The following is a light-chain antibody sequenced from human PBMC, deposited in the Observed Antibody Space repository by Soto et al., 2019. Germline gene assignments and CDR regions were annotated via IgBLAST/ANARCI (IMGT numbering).Light chain of an antibody. J-gene: IGKJ2*01. CDR1: QTIGSW. V-gene: IGKV1-5*03. Sequence: DIQLTQFHSTLSASIGDRVTITCRATQTIGSWLAWYQQKPGKAPKLLIYRASSLETGVPSRFSGSGSGTEFTLTISSLQSDDFASYYCQEYKSYSPYTFGQGTRLEIK. CDR3: QEYKSYSPYT. CDR2: RAS.